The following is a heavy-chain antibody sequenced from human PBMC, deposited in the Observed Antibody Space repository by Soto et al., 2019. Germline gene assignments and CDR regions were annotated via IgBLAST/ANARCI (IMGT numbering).Heavy chain of an antibody. CDR1: SRALRWFY. D-gene: IGHD6-13*01. J-gene: IGHJ4*02. V-gene: IGHV4-34*01. CDR3: ARDAAAAGLWPFDY. Sequence: SQTLFPPLPVFSRALRWFYWSWIRQPPGKGLEWIGEINHSGSTNYNPSLKSRVTISVDTSKNQFSLKLSSVTAADTAVYYCARDAAAAGLWPFDYWGQGTLVTVSS. CDR2: INHSGST.